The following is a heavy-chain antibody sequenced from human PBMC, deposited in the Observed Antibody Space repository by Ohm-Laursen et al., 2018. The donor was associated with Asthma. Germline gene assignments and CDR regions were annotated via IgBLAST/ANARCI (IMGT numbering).Heavy chain of an antibody. D-gene: IGHD3-10*01. Sequence: SLRLSCAASGFTFNKHHMTWVRQAPGKGLEWVSAIDGSGGRTYYADSVKGRFTISRDNPRNTLYLQMNSLRAEDTAVYYCARRGTGAFDIWGQGTMVTVSS. V-gene: IGHV3-23*01. J-gene: IGHJ3*02. CDR2: IDGSGGRT. CDR1: GFTFNKHH. CDR3: ARRGTGAFDI.